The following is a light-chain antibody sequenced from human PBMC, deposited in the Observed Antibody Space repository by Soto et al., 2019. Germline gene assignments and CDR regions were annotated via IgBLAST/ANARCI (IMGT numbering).Light chain of an antibody. Sequence: QSALTQPDSVSGSPGQSITISCTGTSSDVGGYNYVSWYQQHPGKAPKLMIYEVSNRPSGVSNRFSDSKSGNTASLNISGLQAEDEADYYFSSYTRSSTQVFGTGTKLTVL. CDR1: SSDVGGYNY. CDR2: EVS. J-gene: IGLJ1*01. CDR3: SSYTRSSTQV. V-gene: IGLV2-14*01.